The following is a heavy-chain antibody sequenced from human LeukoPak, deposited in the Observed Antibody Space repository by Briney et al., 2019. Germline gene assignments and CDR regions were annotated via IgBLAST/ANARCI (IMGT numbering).Heavy chain of an antibody. D-gene: IGHD3-10*01. CDR2: IYYSGST. Sequence: SETLSLTCTVSGGSISSYYWSWIRQPPGKGLEWIGYIYYSGSTNYNPSLKSRVTISVDTSKNQFSPKLSSVTAADTAVYYCARHTRPVRGACYYYYGMDVWGQGTTVTVSS. V-gene: IGHV4-59*08. J-gene: IGHJ6*02. CDR1: GGSISSYY. CDR3: ARHTRPVRGACYYYYGMDV.